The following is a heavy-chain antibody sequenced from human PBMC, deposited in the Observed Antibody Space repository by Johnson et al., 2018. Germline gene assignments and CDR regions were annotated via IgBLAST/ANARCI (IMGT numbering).Heavy chain of an antibody. CDR1: GGTFSSYA. J-gene: IGHJ1*01. Sequence: QVQLVQSGAEVKKXGSSVKVSCKASGGTFSSYAISWVRQAPGQGREWMGGSIPMFGTANYAQKFQGRVTITADESTSTAYMDLSSLRSEDTAVYYCAAWSGDSRDLEHWGQGTLVTVSS. CDR3: AAWSGDSRDLEH. D-gene: IGHD3-3*01. V-gene: IGHV1-69*01. CDR2: SIPMFGTA.